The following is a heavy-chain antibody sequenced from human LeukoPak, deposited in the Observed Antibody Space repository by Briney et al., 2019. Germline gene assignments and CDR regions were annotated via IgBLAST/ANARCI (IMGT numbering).Heavy chain of an antibody. J-gene: IGHJ2*01. D-gene: IGHD7-27*01. V-gene: IGHV3-7*01. Sequence: GGSLRLSCTTSGFTLSNYWMTWVRQAPGKGLEWVAKIQKDGSEAYYVDSMEGRFTISRDNAENSLYLQMHSLRAEDTAVYSCARAGVTNQLGQTYWYFDLWGRGTLATVSS. CDR1: GFTLSNYW. CDR2: IQKDGSEA. CDR3: ARAGVTNQLGQTYWYFDL.